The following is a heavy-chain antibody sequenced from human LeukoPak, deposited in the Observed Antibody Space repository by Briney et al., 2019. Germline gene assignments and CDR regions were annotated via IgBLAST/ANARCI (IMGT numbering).Heavy chain of an antibody. CDR3: ARDPGGNWNYDY. CDR2: IYYSGST. D-gene: IGHD1-7*01. CDR1: GGSISRYY. Sequence: SETLSLTCTVSGGSISRYYWSWIRQPPGKGLEWIGYIYYSGSTNYNPSLKCRVTISVDTSKNQLSLKLSSVTAADTAVYYCARDPGGNWNYDYWGQGTLVTVSS. V-gene: IGHV4-59*01. J-gene: IGHJ4*02.